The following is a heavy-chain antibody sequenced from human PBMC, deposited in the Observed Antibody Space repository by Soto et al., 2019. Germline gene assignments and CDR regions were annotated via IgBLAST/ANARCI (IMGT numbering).Heavy chain of an antibody. CDR2: ISCSSSYT. J-gene: IGHJ3*02. V-gene: IGHV3-11*06. Sequence: GGSLRLSCAASGFTFSDYYVSWIRQAPGKGLEWVSYISCSSSYTNYADSVKGRFTISRDNAKNSLYLQMNSLRAEDTAVYYCARTYYYDSSGSFNAFDIWGQGTMVTVSS. D-gene: IGHD3-22*01. CDR1: GFTFSDYY. CDR3: ARTYYYDSSGSFNAFDI.